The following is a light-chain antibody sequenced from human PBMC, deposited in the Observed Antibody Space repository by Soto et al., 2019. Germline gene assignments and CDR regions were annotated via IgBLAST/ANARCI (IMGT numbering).Light chain of an antibody. CDR1: QSVSSNY. J-gene: IGKJ5*01. V-gene: IGKV3-20*01. CDR2: GAS. CDR3: LQYGRSPQT. Sequence: LKMTPCTQCLSGKERASLSCRASQSVSSNYLAWFQQKPGQAPRLLISGASNRASDIPDRFSGSGSWTDFTLTISILEPEDFAVYYCLQYGRSPQTVAQGTRLEIK.